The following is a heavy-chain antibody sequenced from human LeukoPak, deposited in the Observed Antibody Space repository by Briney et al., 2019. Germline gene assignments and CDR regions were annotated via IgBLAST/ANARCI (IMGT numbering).Heavy chain of an antibody. D-gene: IGHD3-10*01. CDR3: ARVTGSGSYYNPFDY. Sequence: PGGSLRLSCAASGFTFSSYWMHWVRQAPGKGLVWVSRINSDGSSTSYADSAKGRFTISRDNAKNTLYLQMNSLRAEDTAVYYCARVTGSGSYYNPFDYWGQGTLVTVSS. V-gene: IGHV3-74*01. CDR2: INSDGSST. CDR1: GFTFSSYW. J-gene: IGHJ4*02.